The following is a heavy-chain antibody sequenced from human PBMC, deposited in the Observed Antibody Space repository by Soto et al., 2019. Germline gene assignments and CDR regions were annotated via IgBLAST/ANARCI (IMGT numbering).Heavy chain of an antibody. CDR2: IYYSGST. Sequence: LSLTCTVSGGSIRSGGYYWSWIRQHPGKGLECIGYIYYSGSTYYNPSLKSRVTISVDTSKNQFSLKLSSVTAADTAVYYCARAPRGYYGSGSYFSGNWFDPWGQGTLVTVSS. J-gene: IGHJ5*02. CDR1: GGSIRSGGYY. V-gene: IGHV4-31*03. D-gene: IGHD3-10*01. CDR3: ARAPRGYYGSGSYFSGNWFDP.